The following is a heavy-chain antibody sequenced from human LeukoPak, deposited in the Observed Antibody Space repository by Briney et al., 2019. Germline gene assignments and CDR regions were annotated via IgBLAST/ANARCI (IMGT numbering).Heavy chain of an antibody. V-gene: IGHV3-53*01. Sequence: GGSLRLSCAVSGFTVDSNYLSWVRQAPGKGLEWVSTIYTGGNTYYAASVKGRFTISRDFSKNTVFLHMNSLRAEDTAMYYCARGDDSGYYDYFDYWGQGALVTVSS. CDR3: ARGDDSGYYDYFDY. CDR1: GFTVDSNY. CDR2: IYTGGNT. D-gene: IGHD3-22*01. J-gene: IGHJ4*02.